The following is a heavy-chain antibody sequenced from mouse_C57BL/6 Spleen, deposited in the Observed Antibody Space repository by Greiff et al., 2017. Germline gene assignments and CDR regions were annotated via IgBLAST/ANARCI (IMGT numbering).Heavy chain of an antibody. CDR3: ARQGYAMDY. Sequence: VKLVESGGGLVQPGGSLKLSCAASGFTFSDYGMAWVRQAPRKGPEWVAFISNLAYSIYYAATVTGRFTISRENAKNTLYLEMSSLRSEDTAMYYCARQGYAMDYWGQGTSVTVSS. CDR1: GFTFSDYG. CDR2: ISNLAYSI. V-gene: IGHV5-15*01. J-gene: IGHJ4*01.